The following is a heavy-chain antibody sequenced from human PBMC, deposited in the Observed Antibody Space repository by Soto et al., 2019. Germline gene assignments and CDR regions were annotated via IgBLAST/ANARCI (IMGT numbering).Heavy chain of an antibody. CDR1: GYTFTSYD. J-gene: IGHJ4*02. V-gene: IGHV1-8*01. D-gene: IGHD1-7*01. Sequence: QVQLVQSGAEVKKPGASVKVSGKASGYTFTSYDIKWVRQATGQGLEWMGWMNPSTGSTGFAQKFQGRVTMISNTSISTAYLELSSLTSEDTAVYYCARGRLVAGTVDYWGQGTLVTVSS. CDR3: ARGRLVAGTVDY. CDR2: MNPSTGST.